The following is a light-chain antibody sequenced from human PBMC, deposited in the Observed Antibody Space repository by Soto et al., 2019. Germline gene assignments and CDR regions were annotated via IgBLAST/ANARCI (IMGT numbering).Light chain of an antibody. CDR3: QQRSKKTRT. J-gene: IGKJ4*01. V-gene: IGKV3-11*01. CDR2: GAS. Sequence: EITLTQSPGTLSLSPGERATLSCRASQSVSDYLARYQQKAGQPPRVLIYGASNRATDIPARFSGSGSGTDFTLTISRLEPEDSAVYYCQQRSKKTRTFGGGTRVEIK. CDR1: QSVSDY.